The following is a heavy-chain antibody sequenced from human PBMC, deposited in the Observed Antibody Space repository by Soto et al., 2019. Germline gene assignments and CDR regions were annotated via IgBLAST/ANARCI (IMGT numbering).Heavy chain of an antibody. CDR3: ARDLPEMATTEVIYGMDV. V-gene: IGHV1-69*12. Sequence: QVQLVQSGAEVKKPGSSVKVSCKASGGTFSSYAISWVRQAPGQGLEWMGGIIPIFGTADYAQKFQGRVTITADESTSTAYMELSSLRSEDTAVYYCARDLPEMATTEVIYGMDVWGQGTTVTVSS. J-gene: IGHJ6*02. D-gene: IGHD5-12*01. CDR1: GGTFSSYA. CDR2: IIPIFGTA.